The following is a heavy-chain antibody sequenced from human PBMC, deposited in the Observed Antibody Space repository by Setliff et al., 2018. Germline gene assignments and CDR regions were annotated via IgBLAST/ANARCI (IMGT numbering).Heavy chain of an antibody. V-gene: IGHV1-3*01. CDR2: INPDNGNR. J-gene: IGHJ3*02. Sequence: GASVKVSCKASGFTLTSYPIHWVRQAPGQRLEWMGWINPDNGNRKYSQRFQGRVTITRDTSASTVFLELSTLRSEDTAVYYCTRDLLGATASFDIWGQGTMVTVSS. CDR3: TRDLLGATASFDI. CDR1: GFTLTSYP.